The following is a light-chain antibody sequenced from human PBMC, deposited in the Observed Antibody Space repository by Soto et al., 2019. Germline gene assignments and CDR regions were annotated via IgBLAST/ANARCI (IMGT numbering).Light chain of an antibody. J-gene: IGKJ1*01. CDR1: QSVSSN. CDR2: GAS. CDR3: QQFNTSPWT. Sequence: EIVMTQSPATLSVSPGERATLSCRASQSVSSNLAWYQQKPGQTPRLLVYGASNRATGIPDRFSGSGSGTEFTLTISSLQPDDFATYYCQQFNTSPWTFGQGTKVDIK. V-gene: IGKV3D-15*01.